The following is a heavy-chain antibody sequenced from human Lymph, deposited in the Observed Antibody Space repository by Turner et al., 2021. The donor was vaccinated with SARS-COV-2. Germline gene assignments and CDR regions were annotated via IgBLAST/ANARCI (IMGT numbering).Heavy chain of an antibody. CDR1: EFTVSSNY. CDR3: ARVLPYGDYFDF. V-gene: IGHV3-53*01. J-gene: IGHJ4*01. Sequence: EVQLVESGGGLIQPGGSLRLFCAASEFTVSSNYMSWVRQAPGKGLEWVSLIYSGGSTIYADSVKGRFTISRDNSKNTLYLQMNSLRADDTAVYYCARVLPYGDYFDFWGQGTLVTVSS. D-gene: IGHD4-17*01. CDR2: IYSGGST.